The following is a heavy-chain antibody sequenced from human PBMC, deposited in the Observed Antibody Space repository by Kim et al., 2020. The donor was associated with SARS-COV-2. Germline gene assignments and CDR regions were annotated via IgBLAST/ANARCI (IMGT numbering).Heavy chain of an antibody. Sequence: GGSLRLSCAASGFTFSSYAMHWVRQAPGKGLEWVAVISYDGSNKYYADSVKGRFTISRDNSKNTLYLQMNSLRAEDTAVYYCARDLVRTDLRIAAAGTGFDYWGQGTLVTVSS. CDR1: GFTFSSYA. J-gene: IGHJ4*02. V-gene: IGHV3-30-3*01. CDR3: ARDLVRTDLRIAAAGTGFDY. CDR2: ISYDGSNK. D-gene: IGHD6-13*01.